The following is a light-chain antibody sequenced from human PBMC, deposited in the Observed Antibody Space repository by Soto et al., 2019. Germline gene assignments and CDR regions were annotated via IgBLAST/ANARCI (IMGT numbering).Light chain of an antibody. CDR3: QEYGSSPWT. Sequence: EIVLTQSPGTLSLSPGERATLSCRASQSVSSSYLAWYQQKPGQAPRLLIYGASSMATGIPDRFSGSRCGTDFSLTISRLEPEDFAVYYCQEYGSSPWTFGQGTKVDI. CDR1: QSVSSSY. V-gene: IGKV3-20*01. J-gene: IGKJ1*01. CDR2: GAS.